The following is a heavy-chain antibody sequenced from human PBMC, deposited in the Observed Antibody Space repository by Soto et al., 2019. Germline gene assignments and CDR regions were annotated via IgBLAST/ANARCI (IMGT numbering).Heavy chain of an antibody. Sequence: QLQLQESGSGLVKPSQTLSLTCAVSGGSISSGGYSWSWIRQPPGKGLEWIGYIYHSGSTYYNPSLKSRVTISVDRSKNQFSLKLSSVTAADTAVYYCARGHYDFWSGYPPDNWFDPWGQGTLVTVSS. CDR1: GGSISSGGYS. J-gene: IGHJ5*02. V-gene: IGHV4-30-2*01. CDR2: IYHSGST. CDR3: ARGHYDFWSGYPPDNWFDP. D-gene: IGHD3-3*01.